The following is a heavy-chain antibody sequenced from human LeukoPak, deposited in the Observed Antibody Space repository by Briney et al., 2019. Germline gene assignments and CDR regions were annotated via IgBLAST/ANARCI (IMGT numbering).Heavy chain of an antibody. CDR3: ARLVTTYYYFDY. CDR2: IIPLFGTP. CDR1: GGPFSSLA. D-gene: IGHD4-17*01. J-gene: IGHJ4*02. V-gene: IGHV1-69*05. Sequence: SVKVSCKASGGPFSSLAIYWVRQAPGQGLERMGGIIPLFGTPDYAQKFPGRVTVTTDESTSTAYMELSSLRSDGTAVYYCARLVTTYYYFDYWGQGTLVTVAS.